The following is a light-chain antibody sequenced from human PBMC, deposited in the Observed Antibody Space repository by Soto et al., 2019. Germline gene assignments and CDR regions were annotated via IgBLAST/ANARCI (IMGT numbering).Light chain of an antibody. CDR2: GTS. J-gene: IGKJ1*01. Sequence: ENVLTQSPGTLSLSPGERATLSCRASQSIGSSYLAWYQQKPGHAPRLIIYGTSNRATGIPDRFSGSGSGIDFTLTISRLEPEDFAVYYCQQFDSSWLTFGQGTKVEIK. V-gene: IGKV3-20*01. CDR1: QSIGSSY. CDR3: QQFDSSWLT.